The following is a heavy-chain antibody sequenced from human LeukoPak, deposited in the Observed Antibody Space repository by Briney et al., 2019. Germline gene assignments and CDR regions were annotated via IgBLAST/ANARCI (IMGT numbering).Heavy chain of an antibody. Sequence: SETLSLTCTVSGGSISTYYWSWIRQPPGKGLEWIGCIYYSGSTNSNPSLKSRVTISVDTSKNQFSLKLNSVTAADTAVYYCARRTDTYCSSTSCYPGAFDIWGQGTMVTVSS. CDR2: IYYSGST. J-gene: IGHJ3*02. D-gene: IGHD2-2*01. CDR3: ARRTDTYCSSTSCYPGAFDI. V-gene: IGHV4-59*01. CDR1: GGSISTYY.